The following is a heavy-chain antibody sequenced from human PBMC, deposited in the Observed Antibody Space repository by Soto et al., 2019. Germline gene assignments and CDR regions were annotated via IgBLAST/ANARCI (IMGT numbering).Heavy chain of an antibody. CDR3: ARPFSPVGDDAFDI. D-gene: IGHD1-26*01. CDR2: IWYDGSNK. V-gene: IGHV3-33*01. Sequence: QVQLVESGGGVVQPGRSLRLSCAASGFTFSSYGMHWVRQAPGKGLEWVAVIWYDGSNKYYADSVKGRFTISRDNSKNTLYLQMNSLRAEDTAVYYCARPFSPVGDDAFDIWGQGTMVTVSS. CDR1: GFTFSSYG. J-gene: IGHJ3*02.